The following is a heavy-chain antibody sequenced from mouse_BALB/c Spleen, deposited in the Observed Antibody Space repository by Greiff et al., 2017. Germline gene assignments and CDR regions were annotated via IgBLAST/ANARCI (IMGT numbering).Heavy chain of an antibody. V-gene: IGHV1S81*02. CDR3: TRYYYGSRGYFDV. Sequence: QVQLKESGAELVKPGASVKLSCKASGYTFTSYYMYWVKQRPGQGLEWIGEINPSNGGTNFNEKFKSKATLTVDKSSSTAYMQLSSLTSEDSAVYYCTRYYYGSRGYFDVWGAGTTVTVSS. CDR2: INPSNGGT. D-gene: IGHD1-1*01. CDR1: GYTFTSYY. J-gene: IGHJ1*01.